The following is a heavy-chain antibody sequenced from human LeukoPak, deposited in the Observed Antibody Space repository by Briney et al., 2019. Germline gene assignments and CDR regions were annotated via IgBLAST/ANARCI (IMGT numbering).Heavy chain of an antibody. D-gene: IGHD3-10*01. CDR1: GFTFSSYA. J-gene: IGHJ6*03. CDR2: ISSNGGST. CDR3: AKDGSGPSAYYYYMDV. V-gene: IGHV3-64*01. Sequence: GGSLRLSCAASGFTFSSYAMHWVRQAPGKGLEYVSTISSNGGSTYYANSVKGRFTISRDNSKSTLYLQMNSLRAEDTAVYYCAKDGSGPSAYYYYMDVWGKGTTVTVSS.